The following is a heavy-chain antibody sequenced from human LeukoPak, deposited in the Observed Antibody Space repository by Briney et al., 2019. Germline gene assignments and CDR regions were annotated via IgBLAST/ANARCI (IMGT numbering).Heavy chain of an antibody. CDR3: ARDSHDSSGYYYRVGDAFDI. CDR1: GFTFSSYS. D-gene: IGHD3-22*01. V-gene: IGHV3-21*01. J-gene: IGHJ3*02. Sequence: PGGSLRLSCAASGFTFSSYSMNWVRQAPGKGLEWVSSISSSSSYIYYADSVKGRFTISRDNAKNSLYLQMNSLRAEDTAVYYCARDSHDSSGYYYRVGDAFDIWGQGTMVTVSS. CDR2: ISSSSSYI.